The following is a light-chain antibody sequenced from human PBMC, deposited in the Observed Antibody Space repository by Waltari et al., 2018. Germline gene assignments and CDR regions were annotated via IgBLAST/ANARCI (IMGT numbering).Light chain of an antibody. V-gene: IGKV3-15*01. J-gene: IGKJ4*01. CDR1: QSVSSN. CDR2: GAS. CDR3: QKYNTWPFT. Sequence: EIVMTQSPATLSVSPGERATLSCRASQSVSSNLAWYQQKPGQAPRLLIYGASTRATGIPARFSGSGSGTEFTLTISSLQSEDFAVYYCQKYNTWPFTFGGGTKVEIK.